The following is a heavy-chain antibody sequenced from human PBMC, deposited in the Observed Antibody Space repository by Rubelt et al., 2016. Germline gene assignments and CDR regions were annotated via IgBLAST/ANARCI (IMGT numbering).Heavy chain of an antibody. Sequence: GFTFSSYWMGWVRLAPGKGLECVANIKPNEREKYYAKSVEGRFTISRDNAKNSLYLQMNSLRAEDTAVYYCAKVGLSGTTFNYFDYWGQGTLVTVPS. CDR2: IKPNEREK. V-gene: IGHV3-7*03. CDR1: GFTFSSYW. CDR3: AKVGLSGTTFNYFDY. J-gene: IGHJ4*02. D-gene: IGHD1-7*01.